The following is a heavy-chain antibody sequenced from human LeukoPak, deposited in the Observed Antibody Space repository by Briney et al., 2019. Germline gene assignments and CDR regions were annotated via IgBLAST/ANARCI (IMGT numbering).Heavy chain of an antibody. D-gene: IGHD3-22*01. CDR2: INPNSGGT. J-gene: IGHJ4*02. V-gene: IGHV1-2*02. Sequence: ASVKVSCKASGYTFTGYYMHWVRQAPGQGLEWMGWINPNSGGTNYAQKFQGRVTMTRDTSISTAYMEPSRLRSDDTAVYYCARDRATMIVGPGYWGQGTLVTVSS. CDR1: GYTFTGYY. CDR3: ARDRATMIVGPGY.